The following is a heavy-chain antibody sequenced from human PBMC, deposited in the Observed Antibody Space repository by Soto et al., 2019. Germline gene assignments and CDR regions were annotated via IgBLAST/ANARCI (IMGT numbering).Heavy chain of an antibody. CDR3: ATHPGSSSNS. J-gene: IGHJ4*02. D-gene: IGHD6-6*01. CDR2: IYHSGST. V-gene: IGHV4-30-2*01. CDR1: GGSISSGGYS. Sequence: SETLSLTCAVSGGSISSGGYSWSWIRQPPGKGLEWIGYIYHSGSTYYNPSLKSRVTISVDRSKNQFSLKLSSVTAADTAIYYCATHPGSSSNSWGQGTLVTVSS.